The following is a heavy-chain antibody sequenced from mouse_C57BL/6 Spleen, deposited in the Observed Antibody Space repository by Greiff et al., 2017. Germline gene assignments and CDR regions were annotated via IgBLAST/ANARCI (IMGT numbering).Heavy chain of an antibody. J-gene: IGHJ4*01. V-gene: IGHV1-64*01. CDR1: GYTFTSYW. CDR3: ANSKGDYYAMDY. Sequence: QVQLQQPGAELVKPGASVKLSCKASGYTFTSYWMHWVKQRPGQGLEWIGMIHPNSGSSNYNEKFKSKATLTVDKSSSTAYMQLSSLTSEDSAVYYCANSKGDYYAMDYWGQGTLVTVSS. CDR2: IHPNSGSS. D-gene: IGHD2-5*01.